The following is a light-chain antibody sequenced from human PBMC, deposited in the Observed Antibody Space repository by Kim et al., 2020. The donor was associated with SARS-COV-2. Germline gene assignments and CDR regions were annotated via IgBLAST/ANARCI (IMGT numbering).Light chain of an antibody. Sequence: PGQSATNPVTAPSGDVGGYNYVSWYHQHPGKDPNLMIYDVSKRPSGVHDRFSGSKSGNTTSLTISGLQAQDEADYYCCSYAGSSYVFGTGTKVTVL. J-gene: IGLJ1*01. CDR2: DVS. CDR1: SGDVGGYNY. V-gene: IGLV2-11*01. CDR3: CSYAGSSYV.